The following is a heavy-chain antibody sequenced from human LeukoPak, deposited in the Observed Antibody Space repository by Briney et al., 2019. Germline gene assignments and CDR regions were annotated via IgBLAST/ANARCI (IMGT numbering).Heavy chain of an antibody. Sequence: PGGSLRLSCAASGSTFSSYEMNWVRQAPGKGLEWVSYISSSGSTIYYADSVKGRFTISRDNAKNSLYLQMNSLRAEDTAVYYCAGGATMVRGVIITYFDYWGQGTLVTVSS. V-gene: IGHV3-48*03. CDR2: ISSSGSTI. CDR3: AGGATMVRGVIITYFDY. D-gene: IGHD3-10*01. J-gene: IGHJ4*02. CDR1: GSTFSSYE.